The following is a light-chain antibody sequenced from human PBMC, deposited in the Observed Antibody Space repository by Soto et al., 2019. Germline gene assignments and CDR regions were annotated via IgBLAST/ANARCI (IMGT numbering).Light chain of an antibody. CDR3: QQRSNWPRWT. V-gene: IGKV3-11*01. J-gene: IGKJ1*01. Sequence: EIVLTLSAATLSLSTGDRATLSYRASQSVSSYLAWYQQKPGQAPRLLIYDASNRATGIPARFSGSGSGTDFTLTISILEPEELAVYYCQQRSNWPRWTFGQGTKV. CDR1: QSVSSY. CDR2: DAS.